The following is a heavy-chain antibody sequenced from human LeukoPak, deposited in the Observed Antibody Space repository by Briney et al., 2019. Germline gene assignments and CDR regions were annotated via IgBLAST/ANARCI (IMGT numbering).Heavy chain of an antibody. CDR2: ISGSGGGT. D-gene: IGHD6-13*01. CDR3: AKHSSSWHYFDY. J-gene: IGHJ4*02. V-gene: IGHV3-23*01. Sequence: GGSLRLSCAASGFTFSSYAMHWVRQAPGKGLEWVSAISGSGGGTYFADSVKGRFTISRDNSKNTLFLQMDSLRADDTAVYYCAKHSSSWHYFDYWGQGTLVTVSS. CDR1: GFTFSSYA.